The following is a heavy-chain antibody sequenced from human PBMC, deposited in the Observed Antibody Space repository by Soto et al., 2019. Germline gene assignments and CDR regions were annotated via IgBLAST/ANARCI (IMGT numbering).Heavy chain of an antibody. CDR2: ISYDGSNK. Sequence: QVQLVESGGGVVQPGRSLRLSCTNSGFTFSSYGMYWVRQAPGKGLEWVAVISYDGSNKYYADSVKGRFTISRDTYKNTLYLQMTGLRVEDTAMYYCTRVPSEYSEYNPRPYHMDVWGQVTTVTVAS. CDR3: TRVPSEYSEYNPRPYHMDV. J-gene: IGHJ6*03. D-gene: IGHD5-12*01. CDR1: GFTFSSYG. V-gene: IGHV3-30*03.